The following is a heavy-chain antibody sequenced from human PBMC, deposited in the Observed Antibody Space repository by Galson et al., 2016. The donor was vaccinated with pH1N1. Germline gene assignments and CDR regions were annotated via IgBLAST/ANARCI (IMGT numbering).Heavy chain of an antibody. CDR2: INPNSDVT. J-gene: IGHJ4*02. D-gene: IGHD1-26*01. Sequence: VKVSCKASGYTFTDYYIHWVRPAPGKGLEWMGWINPNSDVTKYAQKFQDRVTMTRDTSINTAYMELSGLTSDDTAVYYCARDSKGGIPFHYWGQGTLVTLSS. CDR3: ARDSKGGIPFHY. V-gene: IGHV1-2*02. CDR1: GYTFTDYY.